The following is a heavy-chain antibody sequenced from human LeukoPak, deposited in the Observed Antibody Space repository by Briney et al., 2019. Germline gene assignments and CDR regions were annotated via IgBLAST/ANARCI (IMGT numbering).Heavy chain of an antibody. CDR2: ITPNIGST. CDR3: ARTEYHYYYMDV. J-gene: IGHJ6*03. V-gene: IGHV1-46*01. CDR1: GDTFTSYY. Sequence: ASVKVSCKASGDTFTSYYIHWMRQAPGQGLEWLGMITPNIGSTTYAQQFQGRITMTSDKSTSTIYMDLSSLRFEDTAVYFCARTEYHYYYMDVWGKGTTVTVSS.